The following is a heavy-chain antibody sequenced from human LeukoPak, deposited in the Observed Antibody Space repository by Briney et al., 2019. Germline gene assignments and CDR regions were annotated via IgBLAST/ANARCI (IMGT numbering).Heavy chain of an antibody. V-gene: IGHV4-59*01. CDR1: GGSLSNYC. CDR3: ARMPDILTGLDS. CDR2: IYYSGST. D-gene: IGHD3-9*01. J-gene: IGHJ4*02. Sequence: SETLSLTCTVSGGSLSNYCWSWIRQPPGKGLEWIAYIYYSGSTNYNPSLKSRVTISLDTSKNQFSLKLSSVTTADTAVYYCARMPDILTGLDSWGQGTLVTVSS.